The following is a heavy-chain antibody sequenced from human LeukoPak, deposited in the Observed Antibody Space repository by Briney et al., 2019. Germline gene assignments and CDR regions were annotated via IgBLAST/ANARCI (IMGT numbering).Heavy chain of an antibody. J-gene: IGHJ4*02. CDR3: AREGYYGSGSPPSLYFDY. CDR2: TSSDLNVK. Sequence: PGGSLRLSCAASGFTFRNYVIHWVRQAPGKGLEWVAVTSSDLNVKLYADSVKGRFTISRDNSRSNLYLQMNSLRPEDTAIYYCAREGYYGSGSPPSLYFDYWGQGTLVTVSS. CDR1: GFTFRNYV. V-gene: IGHV3-30-3*01. D-gene: IGHD3-10*01.